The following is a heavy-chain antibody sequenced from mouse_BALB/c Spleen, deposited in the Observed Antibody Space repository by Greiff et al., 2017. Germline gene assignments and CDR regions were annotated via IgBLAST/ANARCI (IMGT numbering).Heavy chain of an antibody. V-gene: IGHV2-6-7*01. CDR3: AREDGNSYYFDY. CDR1: GFSLTGYG. J-gene: IGHJ2*01. D-gene: IGHD2-1*01. Sequence: VQLQQSGPGLVAPSQSLSITCTVSGFSLTGYGVNWVRQPPGKGLEWLGMIWGDGSTDYNSALKSRLSISKDNSKSQVFLKMNSLQTDDTARYYCAREDGNSYYFDYWGQGTTLTVSS. CDR2: IWGDGST.